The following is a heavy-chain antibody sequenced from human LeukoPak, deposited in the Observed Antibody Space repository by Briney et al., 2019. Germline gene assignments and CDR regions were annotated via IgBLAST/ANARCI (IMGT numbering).Heavy chain of an antibody. Sequence: SVKVSCKASGGTFGSYAISWVRQAPGQGLEWMGGIIPIFGTANYAQKFQGRVTITADESTSTAYMELSSLRSEDTAVYYCATRIYYDSSGYYPFDYWGQGTLVTVSS. J-gene: IGHJ4*02. CDR1: GGTFGSYA. D-gene: IGHD3-22*01. V-gene: IGHV1-69*13. CDR3: ATRIYYDSSGYYPFDY. CDR2: IIPIFGTA.